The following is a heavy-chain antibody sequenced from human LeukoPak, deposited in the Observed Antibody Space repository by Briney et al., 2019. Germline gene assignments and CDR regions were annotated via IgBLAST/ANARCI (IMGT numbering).Heavy chain of an antibody. CDR2: IIPILGIA. CDR3: ARVDSSGYYYLDY. Sequence: GASVKVSCKASGGTFSSYAISWVRQAPGQGLEWMGRIIPILGIANYAQKFQGRVTITADKSTSTAYMGPSSLRSEDTAVYYCARVDSSGYYYLDYWGQGTLVTVSS. D-gene: IGHD3-22*01. CDR1: GGTFSSYA. V-gene: IGHV1-69*04. J-gene: IGHJ4*02.